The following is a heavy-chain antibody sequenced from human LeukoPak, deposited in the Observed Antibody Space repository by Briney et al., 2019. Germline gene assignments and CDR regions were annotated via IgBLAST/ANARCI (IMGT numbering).Heavy chain of an antibody. CDR1: GFTFDDYA. D-gene: IGHD3-3*01. J-gene: IGHJ4*02. CDR3: AKDADFWSGYSY. Sequence: GGSLRLSCAASGFTFDDYAMHWVRQAPGKGLEWASLISGDGGSTYYADSVKGRFTISRDNSKNSLYLQMNSLRTEDTALYYCAKDADFWSGYSYWGQGSLVTVSS. CDR2: ISGDGGST. V-gene: IGHV3-43*02.